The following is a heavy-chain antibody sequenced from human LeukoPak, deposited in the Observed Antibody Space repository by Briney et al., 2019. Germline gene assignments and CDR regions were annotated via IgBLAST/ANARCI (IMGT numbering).Heavy chain of an antibody. D-gene: IGHD2-2*01. Sequence: GGSLRLSCAASGFTFSSYAMHWVRQAPGKGLEWVAVISYDGNNKYYADSVKGRFTISRDNSKNTLYLQMNSLRAEDTAVYYCARPVPAAMVWYYYGMDVWGQGTTVTVSS. J-gene: IGHJ6*02. CDR2: ISYDGNNK. V-gene: IGHV3-30-3*01. CDR1: GFTFSSYA. CDR3: ARPVPAAMVWYYYGMDV.